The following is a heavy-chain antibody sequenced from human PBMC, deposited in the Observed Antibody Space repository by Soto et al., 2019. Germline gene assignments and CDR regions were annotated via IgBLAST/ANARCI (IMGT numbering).Heavy chain of an antibody. CDR2: IYPGDSDT. CDR3: ARLDPDYYDSSGYAFDF. J-gene: IGHJ3*01. CDR1: GYSFTSYW. V-gene: IGHV5-51*01. D-gene: IGHD3-22*01. Sequence: GESLKISCKGSGYSFTSYWIGWVRQMPGKGLEWMGIIYPGDSDTRYSPSFQGQVTISADKSISTAYLQWSSLKASDTAMYYCARLDPDYYDSSGYAFDFWGQGTLVTVSS.